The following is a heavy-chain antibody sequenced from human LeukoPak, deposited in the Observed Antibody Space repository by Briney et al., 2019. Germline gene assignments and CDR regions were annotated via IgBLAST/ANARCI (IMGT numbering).Heavy chain of an antibody. CDR2: IYTSGST. CDR1: GGSISSGSYY. CDR3: ARARRDTVVVPAAITSYYYYYMDA. J-gene: IGHJ6*03. D-gene: IGHD2-2*02. V-gene: IGHV4-61*02. Sequence: SQTLSLTCTVAGGSISSGSYYWSWIRQPAGKGLECIGRIYTSGSTNYNPSLKSRVTISVDTSKNQFSLKLSSVTAADTAVYYCARARRDTVVVPAAITSYYYYYMDAWGKGTTVTVSS.